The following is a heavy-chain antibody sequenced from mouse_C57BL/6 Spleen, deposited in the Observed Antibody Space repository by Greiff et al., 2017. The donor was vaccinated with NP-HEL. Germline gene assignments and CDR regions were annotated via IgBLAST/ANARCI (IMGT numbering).Heavy chain of an antibody. CDR3: ALITTVSY. CDR2: INPNNGGT. CDR1: GYTFTDYY. V-gene: IGHV1-26*01. Sequence: EVQLQQSGPELVKPGASVKISCKASGYTFTDYYMNWVKQSHGKSLEWIGDINPNNGGTSYNQKFKGKATLTVDKSSSTAYMELRSLTSEDSAVYYCALITTVSYWGQGTTLTVSS. J-gene: IGHJ2*01. D-gene: IGHD1-1*01.